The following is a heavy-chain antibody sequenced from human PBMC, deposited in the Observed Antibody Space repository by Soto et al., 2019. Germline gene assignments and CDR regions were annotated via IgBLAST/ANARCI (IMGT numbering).Heavy chain of an antibody. CDR3: AKGTAMVTRGPSDY. J-gene: IGHJ4*02. CDR2: ISGSGGST. V-gene: IGHV3-23*01. D-gene: IGHD5-18*01. Sequence: EVQLLESGGGLVQPGGSLRLSCAASGFTFSSYAMSWVRQAPGKGLEWVSAISGSGGSTYYADSVKGRFTISRDNSKNTLYLQMNSLRVEDTAVYYCAKGTAMVTRGPSDYWGQGTLVTVSS. CDR1: GFTFSSYA.